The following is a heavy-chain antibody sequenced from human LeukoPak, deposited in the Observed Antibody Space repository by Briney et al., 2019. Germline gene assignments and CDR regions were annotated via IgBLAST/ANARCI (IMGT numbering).Heavy chain of an antibody. J-gene: IGHJ4*02. CDR1: GGSMTSSSYY. D-gene: IGHD3-22*01. CDR2: IYYSGST. V-gene: IGHV4-39*07. Sequence: PSETLSLTCTVCGGSMTSSSYYWGWIRQPPGKGLEWIGSIYYSGSTYYNPSLKSRVTISVDTSKNQFSLKLSSVTAADTAVYYCARWRKGSGYYLDYWGQGTLVTVSS. CDR3: ARWRKGSGYYLDY.